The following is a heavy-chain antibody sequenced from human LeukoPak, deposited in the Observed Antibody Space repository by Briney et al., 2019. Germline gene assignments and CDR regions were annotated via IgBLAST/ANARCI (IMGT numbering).Heavy chain of an antibody. J-gene: IGHJ4*02. D-gene: IGHD1-26*01. V-gene: IGHV4-59*11. CDR1: GGSISSHY. Sequence: PSETLSLTCTVSGGSISSHYWSWIRQSPGKGLEWIGYIYYSGSTNYNPSLKSRVTISVDTSKNQFSLKLSSVTAADTAVYYCARVSPPRMGDLDYWGQGTLVTVSS. CDR2: IYYSGST. CDR3: ARVSPPRMGDLDY.